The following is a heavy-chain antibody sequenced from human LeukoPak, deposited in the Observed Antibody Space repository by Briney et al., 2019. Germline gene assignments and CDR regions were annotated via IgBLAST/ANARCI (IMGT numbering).Heavy chain of an antibody. CDR2: MSTSSNYI. CDR1: GFTFRGYN. D-gene: IGHD3-16*01. Sequence: PGGSLRLSCAASGFTFRGYNMNWVRQAPGKGLEWVSSMSTSSNYIYYADSIKGRFTISRDDARSLLYLQMDSLRAEDTAVYYCVRDFAFGFCNTTTCRYPFDSWGQGTLVTVSS. V-gene: IGHV3-21*06. CDR3: VRDFAFGFCNTTTCRYPFDS. J-gene: IGHJ4*02.